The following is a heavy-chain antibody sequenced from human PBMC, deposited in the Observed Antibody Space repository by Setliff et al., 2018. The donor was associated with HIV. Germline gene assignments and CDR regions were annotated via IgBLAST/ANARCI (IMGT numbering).Heavy chain of an antibody. D-gene: IGHD5-18*01. Sequence: GGSLRLSCAASGFTFSGYSMNWVRQGPGKGLEWVANIKQDGSEKYYVDSVKGRFTISRDNGKNSLYLQMNSLRAEDTAVYYCASSGYNYGGYYMDVWGKGTTVTVSS. V-gene: IGHV3-7*03. CDR3: ASSGYNYGGYYMDV. CDR1: GFTFSGYS. J-gene: IGHJ6*03. CDR2: IKQDGSEK.